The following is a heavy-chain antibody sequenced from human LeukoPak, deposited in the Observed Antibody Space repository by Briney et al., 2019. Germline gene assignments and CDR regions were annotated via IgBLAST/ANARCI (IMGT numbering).Heavy chain of an antibody. CDR2: ISYYGSNK. CDR3: ARDPLFTMVRGVAYFDY. V-gene: IGHV3-30*04. CDR1: GFPLSSYA. J-gene: IGHJ4*02. D-gene: IGHD3-10*01. Sequence: GGSLRLSCAASGFPLSSYAMHWVRQAPGKGLEWVAVISYYGSNKYYADSVKSRFTLSRDNSKNTLYLQMNSRRAEDTAVYYCARDPLFTMVRGVAYFDYWGQGTLVTVSS.